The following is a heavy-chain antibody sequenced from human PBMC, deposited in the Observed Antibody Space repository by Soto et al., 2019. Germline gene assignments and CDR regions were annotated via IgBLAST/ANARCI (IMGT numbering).Heavy chain of an antibody. CDR2: ISYDGSNK. D-gene: IGHD2-15*01. CDR1: GFTFSSYG. V-gene: IGHV3-30*18. J-gene: IGHJ4*02. Sequence: QVQLVESGGGVVQPGRSLRLSCAASGFTFSSYGMHWVRQAPGKGLEWVAVISYDGSNKYYADSVKGRFTISRDNSKNTLYLQMNSLRAEDTAVYYCAKEGLEVAATAFFDYWGQGTLVTVSS. CDR3: AKEGLEVAATAFFDY.